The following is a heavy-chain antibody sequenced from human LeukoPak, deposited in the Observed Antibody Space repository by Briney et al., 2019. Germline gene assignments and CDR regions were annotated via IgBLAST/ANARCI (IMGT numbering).Heavy chain of an antibody. CDR3: ARDPRASITTVRGIDY. CDR2: ISSSSSYI. Sequence: GGSLRLSCAASGFTFSSYSMNWVRQAPGKGLEWVSSISSSSSYIYYADSVKGRFTISRDNAKNSLYLQMNSLRAEDTAVYYCARDPRASITTVRGIDYWGQGTLVTVSS. V-gene: IGHV3-21*04. CDR1: GFTFSSYS. D-gene: IGHD3-10*01. J-gene: IGHJ4*02.